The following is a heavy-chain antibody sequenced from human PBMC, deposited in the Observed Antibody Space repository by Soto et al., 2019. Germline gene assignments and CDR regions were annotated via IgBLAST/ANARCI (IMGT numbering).Heavy chain of an antibody. CDR2: INPRGGST. CDR3: ARAYSGYVQDTCDI. V-gene: IGHV1-46*01. CDR1: GYTFTSYY. Sequence: QVQLVQSGAEVKKPGASVKVSCKASGYTFTSYYMHWVRQAPGQGLEWMGIINPRGGSTSYAQKFQVRVTLTADTSTSTVYMELSSLRSEDTAVYDCARAYSGYVQDTCDIWGQGTMVTVSS. J-gene: IGHJ3*02. D-gene: IGHD5-12*01.